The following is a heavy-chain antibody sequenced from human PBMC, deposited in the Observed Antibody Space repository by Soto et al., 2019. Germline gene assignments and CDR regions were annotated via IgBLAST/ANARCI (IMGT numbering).Heavy chain of an antibody. CDR3: ARRGELGHWYFDL. V-gene: IGHV4-59*08. D-gene: IGHD3-10*01. Sequence: QVQLQESGPGLVKPSETLSLTCTVSGGSISSYYWSWIRQPPGKGLEWIGYIYYSGSTNYNPSLKSRVTLSVDTSKNQVSLKLSSVTAADPAVYYCARRGELGHWYFDLWGRGTLVTVSS. J-gene: IGHJ2*01. CDR2: IYYSGST. CDR1: GGSISSYY.